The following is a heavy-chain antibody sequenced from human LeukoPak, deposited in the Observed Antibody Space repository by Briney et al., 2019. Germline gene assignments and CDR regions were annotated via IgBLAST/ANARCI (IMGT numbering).Heavy chain of an antibody. J-gene: IGHJ4*02. D-gene: IGHD1-1*01. CDR3: ARRGKYYFES. Sequence: PGGSLRLSCEASGCTFSSYSRSWIRQAPGKGLEWVSTSGVSGGTYYAASVKGRFTVSRDNSKNTLYLQMNSLRVEDTAVYYCARRGKYYFESWGQGTPVTVSS. CDR1: GCTFSSYS. V-gene: IGHV3-23*01. CDR2: SGVSGGT.